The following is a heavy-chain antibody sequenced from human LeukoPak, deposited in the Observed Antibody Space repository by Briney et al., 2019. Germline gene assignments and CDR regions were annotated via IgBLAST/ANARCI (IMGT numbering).Heavy chain of an antibody. D-gene: IGHD2-15*01. J-gene: IGHJ4*02. CDR1: GYTFTGYY. V-gene: IGHV1-2*02. Sequence: ASVKVSCKASGYTFTGYYMHWVRQAPGQGLEWMGWINPNSGGTNYAQKFQGRVTMTRDTSISTAYMELSRLTSDDTALYYCARVIPLGYCPGGRCYGVDYWGQGTLVTVSS. CDR3: ARVIPLGYCPGGRCYGVDY. CDR2: INPNSGGT.